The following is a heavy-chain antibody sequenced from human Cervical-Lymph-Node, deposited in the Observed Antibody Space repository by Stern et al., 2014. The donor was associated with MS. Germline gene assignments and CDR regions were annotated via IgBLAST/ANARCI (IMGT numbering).Heavy chain of an antibody. CDR2: IPPRVGTA. CDR3: ARHQGGVAAF. J-gene: IGHJ4*02. CDR1: GDTFNNVD. V-gene: IGHV1-69*01. Sequence: VQLVQSEAEVKMPGYSVKVSCKASGDTFNNVDIGWERKAPGQEPAWLGGIPPRVGTANYAQRLQDRVTFTADESTSTTYMELSRLRSEDTAIYYCARHQGGVAAFWGQGTLVTVSS. D-gene: IGHD6-13*01.